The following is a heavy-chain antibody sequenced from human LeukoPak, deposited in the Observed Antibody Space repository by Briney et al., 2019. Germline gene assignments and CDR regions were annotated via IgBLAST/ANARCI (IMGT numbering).Heavy chain of an antibody. V-gene: IGHV3-53*01. CDR1: GFTVISNY. CDR3: ARDTGPEPMGDY. D-gene: IGHD1-14*01. Sequence: GGSLRLSCAASGFTVISNYMSWVRQAPGKGLGWVSVIYSGGSTYYADSVKGRFTISRDNSKNMLYLQMNSLRAEDTAVYYCARDTGPEPMGDYWGQGTLVTVSS. CDR2: IYSGGST. J-gene: IGHJ4*02.